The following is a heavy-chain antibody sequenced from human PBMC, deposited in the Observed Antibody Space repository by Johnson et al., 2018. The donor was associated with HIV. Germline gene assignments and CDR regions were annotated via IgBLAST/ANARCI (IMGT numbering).Heavy chain of an antibody. J-gene: IGHJ3*02. CDR1: GFSFDDYA. V-gene: IGHV3-30-3*01. CDR3: ARDNIVLMVGGAFDI. D-gene: IGHD2-8*01. Sequence: QMLLVESGGGVVQPGGSLRLSCAASGFSFDDYAMHWVRQVPGKGLEWVAVISYDGSNKYYADSVKGRVTISRDNSKNTLYLQMNSLRAEDTAVYYCARDNIVLMVGGAFDIWGQGTMVTVSS. CDR2: ISYDGSNK.